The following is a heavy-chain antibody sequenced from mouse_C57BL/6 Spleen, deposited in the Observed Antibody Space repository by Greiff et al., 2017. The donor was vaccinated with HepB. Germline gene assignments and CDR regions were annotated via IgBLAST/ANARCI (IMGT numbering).Heavy chain of an antibody. CDR3: ARISYWYFGV. CDR2: INPNNGGT. V-gene: IGHV1-26*01. J-gene: IGHJ1*03. Sequence: EVQLQQSGPELVKPGASVKISCKASGYTFTDYYMNWVKQSHGKSLEWIGDINPNNGGTSYNQKFKGKATLTVDKSSSTAYMELRSLTSEDSAVYYCARISYWYFGVWGTGTTITVSS. CDR1: GYTFTDYY.